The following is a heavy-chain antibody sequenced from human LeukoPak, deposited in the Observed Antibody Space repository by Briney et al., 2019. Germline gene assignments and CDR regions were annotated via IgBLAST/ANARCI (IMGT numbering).Heavy chain of an antibody. V-gene: IGHV3-23*01. CDR2: ISGSGGST. CDR1: GFTFSSYS. D-gene: IGHD5-18*01. J-gene: IGHJ4*02. CDR3: AKSGYSYGLPLDY. Sequence: GGSLRLSCAASGFTFSSYSMNWVRQAPGKGLEWVSAISGSGGSTYYADSVKGRFTISRDNSKNTLYLQMNSLRAEDTAVYYCAKSGYSYGLPLDYWGQGTLVTVSS.